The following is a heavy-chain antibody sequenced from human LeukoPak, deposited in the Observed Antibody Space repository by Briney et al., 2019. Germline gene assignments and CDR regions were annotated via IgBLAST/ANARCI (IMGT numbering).Heavy chain of an antibody. CDR1: GYTFTSYG. J-gene: IGHJ4*02. CDR2: ISAYNGNT. D-gene: IGHD3-3*01. Sequence: PWASVKVSCKASGYTFTSYGISWVRQAPGQGLEWMGWISAYNGNTNYAQKLQGRVTMTTDTSTSTAYMELRSLRSDDTAVYYCARGPSLTTYYDFWSGYYLWGQGTLVTVSS. CDR3: ARGPSLTTYYDFWSGYYL. V-gene: IGHV1-18*01.